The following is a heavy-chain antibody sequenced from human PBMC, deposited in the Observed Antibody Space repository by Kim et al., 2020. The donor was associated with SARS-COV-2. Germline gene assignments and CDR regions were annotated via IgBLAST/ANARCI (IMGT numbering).Heavy chain of an antibody. CDR3: AKDRGLIYYYYYGMDV. J-gene: IGHJ6*02. V-gene: IGHV3-30*02. Sequence: DSVKGRFTISRDNSKNTLYLQMNSLRAEDTAVYYCAKDRGLIYYYYYGMDVWGQGTTVTVSS.